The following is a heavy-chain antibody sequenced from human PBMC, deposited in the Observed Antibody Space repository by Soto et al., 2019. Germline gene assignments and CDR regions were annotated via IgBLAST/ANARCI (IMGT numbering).Heavy chain of an antibody. J-gene: IGHJ6*02. CDR1: GYTFTSYG. V-gene: IGHV1-18*01. CDR3: ATDSVRYCRDGVCYQGYHCYAMDV. D-gene: IGHD2-8*01. Sequence: QVQLVQSGAEVQHSGASVKVSCKASGYTFTSYGFSWVRQAPGQGLEWMGWTSASNGNTNYAQKLQGRVTMTTDTSTSTDYMELRSLRADDTATYYCATDSVRYCRDGVCYQGYHCYAMDVWGHRTTDIVS. CDR2: TSASNGNT.